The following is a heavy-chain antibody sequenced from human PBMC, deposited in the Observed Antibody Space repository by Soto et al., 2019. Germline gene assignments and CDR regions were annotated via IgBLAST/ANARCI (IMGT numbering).Heavy chain of an antibody. CDR2: ISGGGAAT. CDR1: GFTFINYA. Sequence: EVQLLESGGGLVQPGGSLRLSCAGSGFTFINYAMNWVRKAPGKGLEWVSSISGGGAATFFADSVRGRFTISRDNSKNTVTLQMNSLGVDDTAVYYCARKILGSTSRPNYWYFDLWGRGTLVTVSS. CDR3: ARKILGSTSRPNYWYFDL. V-gene: IGHV3-23*01. J-gene: IGHJ2*01. D-gene: IGHD2-2*01.